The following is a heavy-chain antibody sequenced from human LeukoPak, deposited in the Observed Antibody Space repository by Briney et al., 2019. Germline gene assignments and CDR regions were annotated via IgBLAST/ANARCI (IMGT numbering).Heavy chain of an antibody. CDR3: ARAPLDSSGYYYGYYFDY. J-gene: IGHJ4*02. CDR1: GYTFTGYY. Sequence: SVKVSCKASGYTFTGYYMHWVRQAPGQGLEWMGGIIPIFGTANYAQKFQGRVTITADESTSTAYMELSSLRSEDTAVYYCARAPLDSSGYYYGYYFDYWGQGTLVTVSS. CDR2: IIPIFGTA. V-gene: IGHV1-69*13. D-gene: IGHD3-22*01.